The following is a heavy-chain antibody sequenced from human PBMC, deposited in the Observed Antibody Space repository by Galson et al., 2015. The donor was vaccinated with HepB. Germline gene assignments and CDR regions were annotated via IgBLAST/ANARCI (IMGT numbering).Heavy chain of an antibody. Sequence: SVKVSCKASGYTFTNYALNWVRQAPGQGLGWMGWINTNTGNPAFAPGFTGRFVFSLDTSVSTAYLQISSLKAEDTAVYYCARSSSWHHFYGMDVWGHGTTVTVSS. CDR2: INTNTGNP. V-gene: IGHV7-4-1*02. CDR3: ARSSSWHHFYGMDV. CDR1: GYTFTNYA. J-gene: IGHJ6*02. D-gene: IGHD6-13*01.